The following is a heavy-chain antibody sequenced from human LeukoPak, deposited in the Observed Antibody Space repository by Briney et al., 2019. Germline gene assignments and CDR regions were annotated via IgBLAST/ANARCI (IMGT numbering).Heavy chain of an antibody. J-gene: IGHJ4*02. Sequence: SETLSLTCTVSGGSISNYYWSWLRQPPGKGLGWIGYIHYSGSTNYNPSLKSRVTISVDTSKNQFSLKLGSVTAADTAVYYCARERDGYNPFDYWGQGTLVTVSS. CDR1: GGSISNYY. V-gene: IGHV4-59*01. CDR3: ARERDGYNPFDY. D-gene: IGHD5-24*01. CDR2: IHYSGST.